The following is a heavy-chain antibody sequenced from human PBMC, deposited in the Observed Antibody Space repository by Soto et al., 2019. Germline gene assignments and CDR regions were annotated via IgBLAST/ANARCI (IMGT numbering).Heavy chain of an antibody. CDR3: ASDLVTTPAFDI. J-gene: IGHJ3*02. Sequence: GGSLRLSCAASGFTFSSNWMSWVRQAPGKGLEWVANIKQDGSERYYVDSVKGRFTISRDNAKKSLYLQMNSLRVEDTAVYYCASDLVTTPAFDIWGQGTMVTVSS. CDR2: IKQDGSER. D-gene: IGHD4-17*01. CDR1: GFTFSSNW. V-gene: IGHV3-7*01.